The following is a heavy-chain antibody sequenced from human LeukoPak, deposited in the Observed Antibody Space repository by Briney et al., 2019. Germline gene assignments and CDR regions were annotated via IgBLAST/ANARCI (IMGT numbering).Heavy chain of an antibody. Sequence: ASVKVSCKAPRYTFTSYAMHWVRQAPGQRLEWMGWINADNGNTKYSQKFQGRVTITRDTSASTTYMELSSLRSEDTAVYYCARALLRYFDFDYWGQGTLVTVSS. CDR3: ARALLRYFDFDY. D-gene: IGHD3-9*01. V-gene: IGHV1-3*01. J-gene: IGHJ4*02. CDR2: INADNGNT. CDR1: RYTFTSYA.